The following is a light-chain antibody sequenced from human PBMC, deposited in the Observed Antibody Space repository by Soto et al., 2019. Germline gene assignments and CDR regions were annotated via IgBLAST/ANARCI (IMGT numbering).Light chain of an antibody. V-gene: IGKV3-15*01. CDR3: HQYSNWPLT. J-gene: IGKJ4*01. Sequence: EIVMTQSPATLSVSPGERATLSCRASQSVRKNLAWYQHKPGQVPRLLIYDASNRATGVPVRFSGSGSETEFTLTISSLQSEDFAVYYCHQYSNWPLTFGGGTRWIS. CDR1: QSVRKN. CDR2: DAS.